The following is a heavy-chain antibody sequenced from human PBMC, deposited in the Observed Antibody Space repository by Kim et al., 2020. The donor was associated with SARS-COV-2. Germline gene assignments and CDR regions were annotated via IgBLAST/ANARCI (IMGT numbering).Heavy chain of an antibody. CDR1: GAPITSGYY. CDR3: ARQSSLSYERGNDN. J-gene: IGHJ4*02. CDR2: IYHTGSA. Sequence: SETLSLTCPVSGAPITSGYYWGWIRQPPGKGLEWIGSIYHTGSAYYNSTLKSRVTISVDTSKNYFSLRLTSVTAADTAVYYCARQSSLSYERGNDNWGQGTLVAVSS. V-gene: IGHV4-38-2*01. D-gene: IGHD2-2*01.